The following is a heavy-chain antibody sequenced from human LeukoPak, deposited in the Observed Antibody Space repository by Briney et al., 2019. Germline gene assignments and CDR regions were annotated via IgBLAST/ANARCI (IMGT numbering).Heavy chain of an antibody. D-gene: IGHD6-13*01. Sequence: GGTLRLSCAASGFTFSNYGLSWVRQAPGKGLEWVSGITGSGGSTYYADSVKGRFTISRDNSKNTLYLQMNSLRAEDTAIYYCARGAEGIAATDSNFDYWGRGTLVTVSS. CDR3: ARGAEGIAATDSNFDY. CDR2: ITGSGGST. CDR1: GFTFSNYG. V-gene: IGHV3-23*01. J-gene: IGHJ4*02.